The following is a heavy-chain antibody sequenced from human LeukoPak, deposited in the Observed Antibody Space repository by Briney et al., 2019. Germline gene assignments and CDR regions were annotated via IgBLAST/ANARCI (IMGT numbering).Heavy chain of an antibody. CDR2: ISDNGRRQ. V-gene: IGHV3-30*04. CDR3: ARASGPFDY. J-gene: IGHJ4*02. D-gene: IGHD3-10*01. CDR1: GFTFNTYA. Sequence: PGGSLRLSCAASGFTFNTYAMHWVRQAPGKGLEWVAVISDNGRRQYYADSVKGRFTNSRDNSKNTLYLQMNSLRAEDSAVYSCARASGPFDYWGQGTLVTVSS.